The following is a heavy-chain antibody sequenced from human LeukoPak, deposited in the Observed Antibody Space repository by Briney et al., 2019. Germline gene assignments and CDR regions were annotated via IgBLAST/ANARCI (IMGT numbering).Heavy chain of an antibody. V-gene: IGHV1-18*01. J-gene: IGHJ3*02. CDR1: GYSFTNYG. CDR2: ISTYNGNT. CDR3: ARRGYKTGTPRDDAFDI. D-gene: IGHD1-1*01. Sequence: GASVKVSCKASGYSFTNYGISWVRQAPGQGLEWMGWISTYNGNTNYAQKLQGRVTMTTDTFTSTAYMELRSLRSDDTAVYHCARRGYKTGTPRDDAFDIWGQGTMVTVSS.